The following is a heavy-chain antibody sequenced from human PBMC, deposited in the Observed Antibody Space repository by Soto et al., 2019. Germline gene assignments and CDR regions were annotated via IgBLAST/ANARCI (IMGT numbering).Heavy chain of an antibody. CDR3: ARRVCRNWSGAMDI. D-gene: IGHD3-10*01. CDR2: IFHSGST. V-gene: IGHV4-4*02. Sequence: QVQLQESGPGLVKPSGTLSLSCTVSGGSISTDHWCTWVRQSTGAGLEWIGEIFHSGSTAYTLSRKGRVTISVDRSNNLVSLKLNSVTAAVTAIYYFARRVCRNWSGAMDICGRGTTVTVSS. CDR1: GGSISTDHW. J-gene: IGHJ6*02.